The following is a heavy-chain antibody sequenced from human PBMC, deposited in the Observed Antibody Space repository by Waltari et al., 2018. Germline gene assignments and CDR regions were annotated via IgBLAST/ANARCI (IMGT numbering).Heavy chain of an antibody. J-gene: IGHJ4*02. Sequence: EVQLVQSGAEVKKPGESLKISCKGSGYSFTSYWIGWVRQMPGQGLEWMGIIYPGDSDTRYSPSFQGQVTISADKSISTAYLQWSSLKASDTAMYYCARLGMRWLAAQGYYFDYWGQGTLVTVSS. V-gene: IGHV5-51*01. CDR3: ARLGMRWLAAQGYYFDY. D-gene: IGHD6-19*01. CDR1: GYSFTSYW. CDR2: IYPGDSDT.